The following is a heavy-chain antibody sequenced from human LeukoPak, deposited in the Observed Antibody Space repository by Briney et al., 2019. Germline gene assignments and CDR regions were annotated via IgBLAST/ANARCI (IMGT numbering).Heavy chain of an antibody. CDR3: TKDRQGPNQYHMDV. CDR1: GFTFSSLW. CDR2: INQDGGTT. V-gene: IGHV3-7*01. Sequence: GGSLKLSCAASGFTFSSLWMSWVRQAPGRGPEWVANINQDGGTTYYVASVKGRFTISRDNAKNSLSLQMSSLRAEDTAVYYCTKDRQGPNQYHMDVWGKGTTVTVSS. J-gene: IGHJ6*03.